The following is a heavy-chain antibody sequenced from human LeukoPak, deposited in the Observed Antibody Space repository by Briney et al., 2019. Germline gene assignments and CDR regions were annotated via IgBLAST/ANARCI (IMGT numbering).Heavy chain of an antibody. J-gene: IGHJ4*02. CDR2: VYYSGST. V-gene: IGHV4-30-4*01. CDR3: ARVSVTTEGVFDY. D-gene: IGHD4-17*01. Sequence: PSETLSLTCTVSGGSISSGDYYWSWIRQPPGKGLEWIGYVYYSGSTYYNPSLKSRVTISVDTSKNQFSLKLSSVTAADTAVYYCARVSVTTEGVFDYWGQGTLVTVSS. CDR1: GGSISSGDYY.